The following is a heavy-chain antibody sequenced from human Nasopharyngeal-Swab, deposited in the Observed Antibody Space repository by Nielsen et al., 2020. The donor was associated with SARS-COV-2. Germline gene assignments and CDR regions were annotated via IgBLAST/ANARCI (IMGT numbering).Heavy chain of an antibody. J-gene: IGHJ4*02. V-gene: IGHV3-23*01. Sequence: GGSLRLSCAASGFTFSSYAMSWVRQAPGKGLEWVSAISGSGGSTYYADSVKGRFTISRDNSKNTLYLQMNSLRAEDTAVYYCAKTARRYYYDSSGYYYPTAVSGYFDYWGQGTLVTVSS. CDR3: AKTARRYYYDSSGYYYPTAVSGYFDY. CDR1: GFTFSSYA. CDR2: ISGSGGST. D-gene: IGHD3-22*01.